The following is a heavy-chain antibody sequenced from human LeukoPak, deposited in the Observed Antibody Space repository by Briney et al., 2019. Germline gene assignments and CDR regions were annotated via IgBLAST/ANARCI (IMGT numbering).Heavy chain of an antibody. V-gene: IGHV1-18*01. D-gene: IGHD2-21*02. CDR2: ISAYNGNT. J-gene: IGHJ6*02. CDR3: ARDLAGYCGGDCYSGIYYYYGMDV. CDR1: GYTFTSYG. Sequence: GSVKVSCKASGYTFTSYGISWVRQAPGQGLGWMGWISAYNGNTNYAQKLQGRVTMTTDTSTSTAYMELRSLRSDDTAVYYCARDLAGYCGGDCYSGIYYYYGMDVWGQGTTVTVSS.